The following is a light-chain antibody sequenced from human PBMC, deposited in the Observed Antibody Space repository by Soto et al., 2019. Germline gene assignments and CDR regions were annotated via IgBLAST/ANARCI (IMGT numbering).Light chain of an antibody. CDR1: SSDVGRYNL. CDR2: EDN. Sequence: QSALAQPASVSGSPGQSITISCTGTSSDVGRYNLVSWYQQHPGKAPKLVIFEDNKRPSGVSHRFSASKSGNTASLTISGLQADDEADYYCCSHAGRGTVIFGGGTKVTVL. CDR3: CSHAGRGTVI. V-gene: IGLV2-23*01. J-gene: IGLJ2*01.